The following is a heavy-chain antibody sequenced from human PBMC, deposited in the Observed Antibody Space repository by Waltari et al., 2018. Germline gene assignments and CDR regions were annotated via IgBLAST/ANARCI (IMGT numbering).Heavy chain of an antibody. J-gene: IGHJ4*02. CDR3: ARESCSGGSCYSDY. D-gene: IGHD2-15*01. Sequence: EVQLVESGGGLIQPGGSLRLSCAASGFTVSSNYMSWVRQAPGKGLGWVSVIYSGGSTYYADSVKGRFTISRDNSKNTLYLQMNSLRAEDTAVYYCARESCSGGSCYSDYWGQGTLVTVSS. CDR1: GFTVSSNY. V-gene: IGHV3-53*01. CDR2: IYSGGST.